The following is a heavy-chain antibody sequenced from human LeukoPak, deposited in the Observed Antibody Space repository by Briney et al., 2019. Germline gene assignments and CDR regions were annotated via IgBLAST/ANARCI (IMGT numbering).Heavy chain of an antibody. CDR1: GYSIRSGFY. Sequence: PSETLFLTCTVSGYSIRSGFYWGWIRQPPGKGLEWIGSIYHSGSTYYNPSLKSRFTISVDTSKNQFSLKLNSVTAADTAVYFCARGDCCSTSFYTVYWGQGTLVTVSS. D-gene: IGHD2-2*02. V-gene: IGHV4-38-2*02. CDR3: ARGDCCSTSFYTVY. J-gene: IGHJ4*02. CDR2: IYHSGST.